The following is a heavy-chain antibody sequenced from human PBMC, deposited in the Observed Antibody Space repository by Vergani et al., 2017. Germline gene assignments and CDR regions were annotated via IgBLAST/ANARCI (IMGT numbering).Heavy chain of an antibody. CDR2: ISASGNA. CDR1: GGSISAGYYF. V-gene: IGHV4-61*02. D-gene: IGHD2-15*01. J-gene: IGHJ3*01. Sequence: QVQLQASGPGRVKPSQTLSLTCTMSGGSISAGYYFWSWIRQPAGKGLEWLGHISASGNASHSPSMKTRVSMSVDTSKNQFSMTETSVTAADTAIYFCARRNGGYYSGGKVHPLRKAFDVWGHGTVVTVSS. CDR3: ARRNGGYYSGGKVHPLRKAFDV.